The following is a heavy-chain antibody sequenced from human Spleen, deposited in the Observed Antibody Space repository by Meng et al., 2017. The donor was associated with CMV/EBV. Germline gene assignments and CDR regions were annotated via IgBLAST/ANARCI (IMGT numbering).Heavy chain of an antibody. V-gene: IGHV1-69*05. CDR3: ARANIVVVVDPFDGDYYYGLDV. CDR1: A. CDR2: IIPISGTS. Sequence: AVNWVRQAAGQGLEWMGGIIPISGTSNLAQKLQDRVTLTTDESTGTAYMGLSSLRSEDTALYYCARANIVVVVDPFDGDYYYGLDVWGQGTTVTVSS. J-gene: IGHJ6*02. D-gene: IGHD2-15*01.